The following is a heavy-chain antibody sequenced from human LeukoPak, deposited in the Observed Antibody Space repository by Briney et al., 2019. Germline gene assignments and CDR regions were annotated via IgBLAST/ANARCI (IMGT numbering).Heavy chain of an antibody. D-gene: IGHD6-13*01. Sequence: GGSLRLSCAASGFTFSSYAMSWVRQAPGKGLEGVSGISGSGGSTYYADSVKGRFTISRDNSKNTLYLQVNSLRAEDTAVYYCAKGRGSSSGMIFDFWGQGTLVTVSS. V-gene: IGHV3-23*01. CDR3: AKGRGSSSGMIFDF. CDR2: ISGSGGST. CDR1: GFTFSSYA. J-gene: IGHJ4*02.